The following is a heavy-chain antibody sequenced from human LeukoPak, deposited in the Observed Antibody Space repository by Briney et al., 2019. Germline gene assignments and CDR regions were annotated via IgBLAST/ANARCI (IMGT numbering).Heavy chain of an antibody. Sequence: SETLSLTCTVSGGSISSYYWSWIRQPPGKGLEWIGYIYYSGSTNYNPSLKGRVTISVDTSKNQFSLKLSSVTAADTAVYYCARDRSGFVWYFDLWGRGTLVTVSS. J-gene: IGHJ2*01. CDR1: GGSISSYY. CDR3: ARDRSGFVWYFDL. D-gene: IGHD5-12*01. CDR2: IYYSGST. V-gene: IGHV4-59*01.